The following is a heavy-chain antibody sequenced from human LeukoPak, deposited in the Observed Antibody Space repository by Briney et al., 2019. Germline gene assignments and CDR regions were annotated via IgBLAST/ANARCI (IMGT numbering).Heavy chain of an antibody. J-gene: IGHJ5*02. CDR3: ARGLLAAGPSPSWFDP. CDR2: IIPIFGTA. V-gene: IGHV1-69*13. CDR1: GGTFSSYA. D-gene: IGHD6-13*01. Sequence: SVKVSCKASGGTFSSYAISWVRQAPGQGLEWMGGIIPIFGTANYAQKFQGRVTITADESTSTAYMELSSLISEDTAVYYCARGLLAAGPSPSWFDPWGQGTLVTVSS.